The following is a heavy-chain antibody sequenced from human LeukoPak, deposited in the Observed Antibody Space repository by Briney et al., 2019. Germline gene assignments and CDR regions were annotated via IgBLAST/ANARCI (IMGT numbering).Heavy chain of an antibody. D-gene: IGHD5-12*01. Sequence: SETLSLTCAVSGGSISSSNWWSWVRQPPGKGLEWIGEIYHSGSTNYNPSLKSRVTISVDKSKNQFSLQLSSVTAADTAVYYCARASSSNSGYDSYWGQGTLVTVSS. CDR3: ARASSSNSGYDSY. V-gene: IGHV4-4*02. CDR2: IYHSGST. CDR1: GGSISSSNW. J-gene: IGHJ4*02.